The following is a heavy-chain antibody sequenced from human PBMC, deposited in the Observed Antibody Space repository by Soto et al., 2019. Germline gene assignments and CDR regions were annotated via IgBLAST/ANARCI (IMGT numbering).Heavy chain of an antibody. CDR2: ISGGGNNT. CDR3: AKDSNKYSSSLRGRYFDY. Sequence: EVQLLESGGGLVQRGGSLRLSCAASGFPFSSYVMAWVRQAPGKGLEWVSGISGGGNNTFYADSVKGRFTISRDNSKNTLRLQMNSLGAEDTAVYYCAKDSNKYSSSLRGRYFDYWGQGIGVTVSS. CDR1: GFPFSSYV. J-gene: IGHJ4*02. V-gene: IGHV3-23*01. D-gene: IGHD4-4*01.